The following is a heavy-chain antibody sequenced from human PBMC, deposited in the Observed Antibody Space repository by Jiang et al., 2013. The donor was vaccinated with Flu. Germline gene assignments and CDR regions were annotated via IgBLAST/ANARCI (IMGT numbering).Heavy chain of an antibody. J-gene: IGHJ6*02. V-gene: IGHV3-74*01. D-gene: IGHD3-10*01. CDR3: AGTDYYGSGRPSRGGYYGMDV. Sequence: LVWVSRINSDGSSTSYADSVKGRFTISRDNAKNTLYLQMNSLRAEDTAVYYCAGTDYYGSGRPSRGGYYGMDVWGQGTTVTVSS. CDR2: INSDGSST.